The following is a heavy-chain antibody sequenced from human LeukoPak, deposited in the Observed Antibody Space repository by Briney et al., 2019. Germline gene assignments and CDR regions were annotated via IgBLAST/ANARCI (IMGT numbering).Heavy chain of an antibody. Sequence: GRSLRLSCAASGFTVTNDYMNWVRQAPGKGLEWVSIIYSGGSTYYADSVKGRFTISRDSSNNTLFLQMTNLRAEDSGLYYCATDVRSSPLGFWGHGTLVTVSS. J-gene: IGHJ4*01. CDR1: GFTVTNDY. D-gene: IGHD6-19*01. CDR2: IYSGGST. CDR3: ATDVRSSPLGF. V-gene: IGHV3-66*01.